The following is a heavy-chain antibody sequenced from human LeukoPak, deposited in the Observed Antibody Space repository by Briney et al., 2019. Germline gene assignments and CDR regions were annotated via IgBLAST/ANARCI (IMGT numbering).Heavy chain of an antibody. Sequence: PSQTLSLTCTVSGGSISSGGYYWSWIRQHPGKGLEWIGYIYYSGSTYYNPSLKSRVTISVDTSKNQFPLKLSSVTAADTAVYYCARDRGAGGDSSGYYDYWGQGTLVTVSS. V-gene: IGHV4-31*03. J-gene: IGHJ4*02. CDR1: GGSISSGGYY. CDR2: IYYSGST. CDR3: ARDRGAGGDSSGYYDY. D-gene: IGHD3-22*01.